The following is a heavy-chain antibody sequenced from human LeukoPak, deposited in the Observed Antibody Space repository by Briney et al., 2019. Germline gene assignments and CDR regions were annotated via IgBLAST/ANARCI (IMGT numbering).Heavy chain of an antibody. CDR1: GFIFSNYA. Sequence: PGGSLRLSCAASGFIFSNYAMSWVRQAPGKGLEWVSTIDNGGTTYCPDSLKGRFTISRDNSKNTLYLQMNSLRAEDTATYYCAKSRGSGTYWFDCWGQGTLVTVSS. CDR3: AKSRGSGTYWFDC. J-gene: IGHJ4*02. CDR2: IDNGGTT. D-gene: IGHD3-10*01. V-gene: IGHV3-23*01.